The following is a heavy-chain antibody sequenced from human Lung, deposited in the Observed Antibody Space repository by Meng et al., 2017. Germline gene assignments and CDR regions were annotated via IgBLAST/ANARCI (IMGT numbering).Heavy chain of an antibody. CDR3: ARGPTTMAHDFDY. CDR1: GGSVSDYY. D-gene: IGHD4-11*01. CDR2: INHSGST. Sequence: QVQLQQGGGGLLKPSETLYLTCVVAGGSVSDYYWSWIRQPPGKGLEWIGEINHSGSTNYNPSLESRATISVDTSQNNLSLKLSSVTAADSAVYYCARGPTTMAHDFDYWGQGTLVTVSS. V-gene: IGHV4-34*01. J-gene: IGHJ4*02.